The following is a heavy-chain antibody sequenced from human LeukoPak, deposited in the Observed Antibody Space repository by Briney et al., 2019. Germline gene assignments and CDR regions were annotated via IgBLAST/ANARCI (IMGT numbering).Heavy chain of an antibody. V-gene: IGHV4-34*01. J-gene: IGHJ4*02. CDR3: ARGRY. Sequence: PSETLSLTCAVYGGSFSGYYWSWIRQPPGKGLEWIGEINHSGNPNYNPSLKSRVTISVDTPKNQFSPKLASVTGADPVVYYCARGRYWGQGTLVTVS. CDR1: GGSFSGYY. CDR2: INHSGNP.